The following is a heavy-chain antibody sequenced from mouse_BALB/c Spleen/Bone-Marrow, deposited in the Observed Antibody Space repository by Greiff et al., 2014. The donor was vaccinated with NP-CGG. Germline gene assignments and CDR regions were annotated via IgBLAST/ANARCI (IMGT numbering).Heavy chain of an antibody. D-gene: IGHD2-4*01. J-gene: IGHJ2*01. CDR3: ASYDYGYYFDY. V-gene: IGHV14-3*02. CDR1: GFNIKDTY. Sequence: EVQLQQSGAELVKPGASVKLSCTTSGFNIKDTYMHWVKLRPEQGLEWIVRIVPANGNTKYAPKFQGKATITADTSSNTAYLQLSSLTSEDTAVYFCASYDYGYYFDYWGQGTTLTVSS. CDR2: IVPANGNT.